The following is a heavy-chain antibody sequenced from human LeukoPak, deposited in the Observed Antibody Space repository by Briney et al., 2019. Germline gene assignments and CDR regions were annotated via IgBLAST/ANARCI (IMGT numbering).Heavy chain of an antibody. Sequence: PSETLSLTCAISGGSISGTAYYWGWIRQPPGKGLEWIGSIYYSGSTYYNPSLKSRLTISVDTSKNQFSLKLSSVTAADTAVYYCARAGTIFGHFDYWGRGTLVTVSS. CDR1: GGSISGTAYY. J-gene: IGHJ4*02. D-gene: IGHD3-3*01. V-gene: IGHV4-39*07. CDR2: IYYSGST. CDR3: ARAGTIFGHFDY.